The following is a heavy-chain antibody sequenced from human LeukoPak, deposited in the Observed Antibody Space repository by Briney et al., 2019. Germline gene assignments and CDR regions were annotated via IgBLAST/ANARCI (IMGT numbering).Heavy chain of an antibody. D-gene: IGHD3-10*01. V-gene: IGHV4-34*01. Sequence: SETLSLTCAVYGVSFSGYYWSWIRQPPGKGLEWIWEINHRGSTNYNPSLKSRVTISVDTSKKQFFPKLSSVTAADSGVYYCARGLQFGEFPFDYWGQKTLVTVSS. J-gene: IGHJ4*02. CDR1: GVSFSGYY. CDR2: INHRGST. CDR3: ARGLQFGEFPFDY.